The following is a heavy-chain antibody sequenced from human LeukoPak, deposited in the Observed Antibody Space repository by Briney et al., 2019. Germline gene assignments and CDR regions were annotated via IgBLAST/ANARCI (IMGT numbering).Heavy chain of an antibody. J-gene: IGHJ6*02. Sequence: SETLSLTCTVSGGSISSYYWSWIRQPAGKGLEWIGRIYTSGSTNYNPSLKSRVTMSVDTSKNQFSLKLSSVTAVDTAVYYCARASTPGWYYYGMDVWGQGTTVTVSS. V-gene: IGHV4-4*07. CDR2: IYTSGST. CDR3: ARASTPGWYYYGMDV. CDR1: GGSISSYY. D-gene: IGHD1-14*01.